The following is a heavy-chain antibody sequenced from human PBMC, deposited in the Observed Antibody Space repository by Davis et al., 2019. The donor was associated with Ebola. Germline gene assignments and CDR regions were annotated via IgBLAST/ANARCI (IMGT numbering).Heavy chain of an antibody. CDR3: ARITRGYCDSIRCYLWFGP. CDR2: IFPNDEK. Sequence: SAPTLFRPTETLTLTGTVTGFSLSNRRIGVSWIRQPTAKALESLAHIFPNDEKSYSTSLKSRLTISKDTSKSQVVRTMTNMDPVDTATYSCARITRGYCDSIRCYLWFGPWGQGALVTVSS. D-gene: IGHD2-2*01. V-gene: IGHV2-26*01. CDR1: GFSLSNRRIG. J-gene: IGHJ5*02.